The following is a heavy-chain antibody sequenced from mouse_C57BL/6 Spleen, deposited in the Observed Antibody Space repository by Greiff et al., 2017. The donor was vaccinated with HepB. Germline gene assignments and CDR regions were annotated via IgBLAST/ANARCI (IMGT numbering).Heavy chain of an antibody. D-gene: IGHD1-1*02. CDR1: GYTFTSYW. J-gene: IGHJ4*01. CDR3: ARGDYGGGDAMDY. V-gene: IGHV1-55*01. Sequence: QVQLQQPGAELVKPGASVKMSCKASGYTFTSYWITWVKQRPGQGLEWIGDIYPGSGSTNYNEKFKSKATLTVDTSSSTAYMQLSSLTSEDSAVYYCARGDYGGGDAMDYWGQGTSVTVSS. CDR2: IYPGSGST.